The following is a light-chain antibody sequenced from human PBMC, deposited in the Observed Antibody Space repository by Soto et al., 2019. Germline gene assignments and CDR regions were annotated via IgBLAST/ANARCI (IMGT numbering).Light chain of an antibody. J-gene: IGKJ2*01. Sequence: EIVLTQSPGTLSLSPGERATLSCRASKSIVRSYLAWYQQKPGQAPRLLIYGASSRGTGIPDRFSGSGSGTDFTLTSSRLEPEDFAVYYCQQYGSSPYTFGQGTKLEIK. V-gene: IGKV3-20*01. CDR1: KSIVRSY. CDR3: QQYGSSPYT. CDR2: GAS.